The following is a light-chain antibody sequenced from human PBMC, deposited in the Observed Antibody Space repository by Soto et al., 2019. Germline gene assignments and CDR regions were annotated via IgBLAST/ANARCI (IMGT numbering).Light chain of an antibody. CDR3: PHTYRVSWT. CDR1: RSLTSD. CDR2: AAS. V-gene: IGKV1-39*01. Sequence: DIQMTQTPSSLSASVGDRVTITCRASRSLTSDIHWYQQKPGQAPKFLIYAASSLHSGVPSRFSGSGSGTDFTLTLSDLQREDAATYYSPHTYRVSWTFGRGTKVEV. J-gene: IGKJ1*01.